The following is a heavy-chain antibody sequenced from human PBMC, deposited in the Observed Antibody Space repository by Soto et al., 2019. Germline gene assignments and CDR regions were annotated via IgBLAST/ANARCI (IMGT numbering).Heavy chain of an antibody. CDR2: IYYSGST. Sequence: SETLSLTCTGSGGSTSSYYWSWIRQPPGKGLEWIGYIYYSGSTNYSPSLKSRVTISVDTSKNQFSLKLSPLTAPDTAVYYCPRHNMVLVVISSYHHDQLAVWRQRTTVPVSS. D-gene: IGHD3-10*01. CDR1: GGSTSSYY. J-gene: IGHJ6*01. CDR3: PRHNMVLVVISSYHHDQLAV. V-gene: IGHV4-59*08.